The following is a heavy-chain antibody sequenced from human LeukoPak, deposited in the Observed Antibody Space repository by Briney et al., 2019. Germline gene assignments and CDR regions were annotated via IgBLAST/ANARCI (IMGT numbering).Heavy chain of an antibody. V-gene: IGHV3-74*01. J-gene: IGHJ6*02. D-gene: IGHD6-6*01. CDR2: INSDGSST. Sequence: GGSLRLSCAASGFTFSSYAMNWVRQAPGKGLVWVSRINSDGSSTSYADSVKGRFTISRDNAKNTLYLQMNSLRAEDTAVYYCSRQLVRRATYYYYGMDVWGQGTAVTVSS. CDR1: GFTFSSYA. CDR3: SRQLVRRATYYYYGMDV.